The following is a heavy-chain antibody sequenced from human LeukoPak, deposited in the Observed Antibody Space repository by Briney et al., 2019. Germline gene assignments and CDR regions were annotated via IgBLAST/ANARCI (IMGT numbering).Heavy chain of an antibody. Sequence: SQTLSLTCTVSGGSISSGSYYWSWIRQPAGKGLEWIGRIYTSGSTNYNPSLKSRVTISVDTSKNQFSLKLSSVTAADTAVYYCARHLRASYWYFDLWGRGTLVTVSS. CDR3: ARHLRASYWYFDL. V-gene: IGHV4-61*02. CDR1: GGSISSGSYY. J-gene: IGHJ2*01. CDR2: IYTSGST.